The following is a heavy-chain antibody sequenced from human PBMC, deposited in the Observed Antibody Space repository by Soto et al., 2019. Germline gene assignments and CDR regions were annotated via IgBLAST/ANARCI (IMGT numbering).Heavy chain of an antibody. Sequence: PGGSLRLSCAASGFTFSSYGMHWVRQAPGKGLEWVAVISYDGSNKYYADSVKGRFTISRDNSKNTLYLQMNSLRAEDTAVYYCAKDSLVATISDYYYGMDVWGQGTTVTVSS. V-gene: IGHV3-30*18. J-gene: IGHJ6*02. CDR3: AKDSLVATISDYYYGMDV. CDR1: GFTFSSYG. CDR2: ISYDGSNK. D-gene: IGHD5-12*01.